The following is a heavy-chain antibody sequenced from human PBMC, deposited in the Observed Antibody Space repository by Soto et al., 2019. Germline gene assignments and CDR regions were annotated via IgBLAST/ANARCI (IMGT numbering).Heavy chain of an antibody. CDR3: ARSRVYDLFFDY. J-gene: IGHJ4*02. Sequence: QVPLVQSGAEVKKPGSSVKVSCKASGGTFSDYNFNWVRQAPGQGLAWMGGIIPMYGSTDYAENFQGRVTITADESTGTVYMELGSLTSDDSAVYYCARSRVYDLFFDYWGQGTLVTVS. D-gene: IGHD5-12*01. CDR2: IIPMYGST. V-gene: IGHV1-69*01. CDR1: GGTFSDYN.